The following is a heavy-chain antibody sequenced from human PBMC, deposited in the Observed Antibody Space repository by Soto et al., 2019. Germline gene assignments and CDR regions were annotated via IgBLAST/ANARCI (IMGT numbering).Heavy chain of an antibody. V-gene: IGHV1-2*02. Sequence: APVKVSCKTSGYTFTGNYIHWVRQAPGQGLEWMGWLNPQSGGTNYAQKFQGRVTMTRDTSISTAYMELTRLTSEDTAVYFCARSVVMVVVAPVSVLDYWAQGTLVTVSS. CDR2: LNPQSGGT. CDR1: GYTFTGNY. D-gene: IGHD2-15*01. CDR3: ARSVVMVVVAPVSVLDY. J-gene: IGHJ4*02.